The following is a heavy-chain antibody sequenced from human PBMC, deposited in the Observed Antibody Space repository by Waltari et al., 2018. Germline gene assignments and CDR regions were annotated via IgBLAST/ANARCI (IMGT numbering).Heavy chain of an antibody. CDR3: ARDSSDTAMGYDAFDI. CDR1: GGSISSGGYY. D-gene: IGHD5-18*01. J-gene: IGHJ3*02. V-gene: IGHV4-31*03. Sequence: QVQLQESGPGLVKPSQTLSLTCTVSGGSISSGGYYWSWIRQHPGKGLEWIGYIYYSGSTYYNPSLKSRVTISVDTSKNQFSLKLSSVTAADTAVYYCARDSSDTAMGYDAFDIWGQGTMVTVSS. CDR2: IYYSGST.